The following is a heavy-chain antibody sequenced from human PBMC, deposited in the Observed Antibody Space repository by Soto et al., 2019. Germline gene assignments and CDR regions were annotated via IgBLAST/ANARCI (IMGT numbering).Heavy chain of an antibody. Sequence: QVQLVESGGGVVQPGRSLRLSCAASGFTFSSYGMHWVRQAPGKGLEWVAVIWYDGSNKYYADSVKGRFTISRDNSKNTLYLQMNSLRAEDTAVYYCARDPAPYYGDYVGSCFVYWGQGTLVTVSS. J-gene: IGHJ4*02. V-gene: IGHV3-33*01. D-gene: IGHD4-17*01. CDR1: GFTFSSYG. CDR3: ARDPAPYYGDYVGSCFVY. CDR2: IWYDGSNK.